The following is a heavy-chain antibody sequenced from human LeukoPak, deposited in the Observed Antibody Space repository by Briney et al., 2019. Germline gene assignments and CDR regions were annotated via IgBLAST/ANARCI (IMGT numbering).Heavy chain of an antibody. CDR3: ARDQEGATTWFDP. V-gene: IGHV3-30*04. Sequence: GGSLRLSCAASGFTFSSYVMHWVRQAPGKGLEWVAVISYDGSNKYYADSVKGRFTISRDNSKNTLYLQMNSLRAEDTAVYYCARDQEGATTWFDPWGQGTLVTVSS. CDR1: GFTFSSYV. D-gene: IGHD1-26*01. J-gene: IGHJ5*02. CDR2: ISYDGSNK.